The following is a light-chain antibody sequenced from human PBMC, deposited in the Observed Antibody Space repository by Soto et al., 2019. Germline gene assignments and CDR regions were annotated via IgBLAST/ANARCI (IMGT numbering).Light chain of an antibody. CDR1: SSDVGGDNR. Sequence: QSVLTQPPSVSGSPGQSVTISCTGTSSDVGGDNRVSWYQQPPGTAPKLIIYEVSNRPSGVPDRFSGSKSGNTASLTISGLQAEDEADYFCSLYTSSSTYVFGTGTKVTV. CDR3: SLYTSSSTYV. J-gene: IGLJ1*01. V-gene: IGLV2-18*01. CDR2: EVS.